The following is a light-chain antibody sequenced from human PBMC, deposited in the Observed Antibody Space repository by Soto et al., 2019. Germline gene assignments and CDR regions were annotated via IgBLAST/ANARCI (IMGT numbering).Light chain of an antibody. CDR2: EAS. J-gene: IGKJ1*01. Sequence: EIVLTQSPATLSLSPGERATLYCRASQTVSSSLAWYQQKPGQAPRLLIYEASNRATGIPARFSGSGSGTEFTLTISSLQSEDFAVYYCQQYNKWHPETFGQGTKVDIK. V-gene: IGKV3-11*01. CDR3: QQYNKWHPET. CDR1: QTVSSS.